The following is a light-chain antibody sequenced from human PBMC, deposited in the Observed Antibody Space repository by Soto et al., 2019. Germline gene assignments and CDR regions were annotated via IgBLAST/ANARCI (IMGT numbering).Light chain of an antibody. V-gene: IGLV2-8*01. CDR1: ISDVGGYNH. Sequence: QSALTQPPSASGSPGQSVTISCAGSISDVGGYNHVSWYQQHPGKAPKLLIYEVTKRPSGVPARFSGSKSGNTASLTVSGLQGDDEADYYCFSYAGTNNVIFGGGTKLTVL. J-gene: IGLJ2*01. CDR3: FSYAGTNNVI. CDR2: EVT.